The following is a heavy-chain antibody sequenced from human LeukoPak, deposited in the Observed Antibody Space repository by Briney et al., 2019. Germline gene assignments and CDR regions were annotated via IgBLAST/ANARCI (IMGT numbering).Heavy chain of an antibody. Sequence: PGGSLRLSCAASGFTFSSYGMHWVRQAPGKGLEWVAFIRYDGSNKYYADSVKGRFTISRDNSKNTPYLQMNSLRAEDTAVYYCAKGPPVYGSGSSFDYWGQGTLVTVSS. J-gene: IGHJ4*02. V-gene: IGHV3-30*02. CDR2: IRYDGSNK. CDR3: AKGPPVYGSGSSFDY. CDR1: GFTFSSYG. D-gene: IGHD3-10*01.